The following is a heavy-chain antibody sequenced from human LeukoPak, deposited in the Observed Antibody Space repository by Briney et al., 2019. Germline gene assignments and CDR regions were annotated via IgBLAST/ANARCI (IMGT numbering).Heavy chain of an antibody. CDR2: IYYSGST. V-gene: IGHV4-59*01. D-gene: IGHD1-26*01. CDR3: ASKGSYFRAFDI. CDR1: GGSISSYH. J-gene: IGHJ3*02. Sequence: PSETLSLTCTGTGGSISSYHWNWLRQPPAKELEGIGYIYYSGSTNYNPSLKSRVTISVDTSKNQFSLKLSSVTAADTAVYYCASKGSYFRAFDIWGQGTMVTVSS.